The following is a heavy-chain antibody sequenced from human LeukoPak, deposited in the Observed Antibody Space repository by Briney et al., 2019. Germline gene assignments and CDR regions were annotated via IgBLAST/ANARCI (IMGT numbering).Heavy chain of an antibody. Sequence: PSETLSLTCTVSGGSISSYYWSWIRQPPGKGLEWIGYIYYSGSTNYNPSLKSRVTISVDTSKNQFSLKLSPVTAADAAVYYCARVSRYLIDYWGQGTLVTVSS. CDR3: ARVSRYLIDY. V-gene: IGHV4-59*01. J-gene: IGHJ4*02. D-gene: IGHD3-16*02. CDR1: GGSISSYY. CDR2: IYYSGST.